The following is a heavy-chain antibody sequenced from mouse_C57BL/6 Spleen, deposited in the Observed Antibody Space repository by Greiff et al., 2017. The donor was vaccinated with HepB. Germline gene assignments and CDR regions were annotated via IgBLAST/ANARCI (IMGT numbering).Heavy chain of an antibody. D-gene: IGHD2-3*01. Sequence: VQLQQSGADLAKPGASVKLSCKASGYTFTSYWMHWVKQRPGQGLEWIGYINPSSGYTKYNQKFKDKATLTADKSSSTAYMQLSSLTYEDSAVFYCATPPDGYYPFDYWGQGTTLTVSS. CDR2: INPSSGYT. CDR1: GYTFTSYW. V-gene: IGHV1-7*01. CDR3: ATPPDGYYPFDY. J-gene: IGHJ2*01.